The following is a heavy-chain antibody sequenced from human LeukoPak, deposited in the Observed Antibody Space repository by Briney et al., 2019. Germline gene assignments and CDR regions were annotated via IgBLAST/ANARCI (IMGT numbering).Heavy chain of an antibody. CDR2: ISSGSRTI. V-gene: IGHV3-48*03. CDR1: GFSFSDHE. J-gene: IGHJ3*02. CDR3: GSSRQYVGAFDI. D-gene: IGHD2-8*01. Sequence: PGGSLRLSCAASGFSFSDHEFYWVRQAPGKGLQWISYISSGSRTIKYADSVRGRFTIFRDDATESVFLQMTSLRAEDTAIYFCGSSRQYVGAFDIWGQGTLVTVSS.